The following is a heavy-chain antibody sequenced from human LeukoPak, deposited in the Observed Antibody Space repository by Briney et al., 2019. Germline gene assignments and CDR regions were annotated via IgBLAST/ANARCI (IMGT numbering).Heavy chain of an antibody. D-gene: IGHD2-15*01. Sequence: GGSLRLSCAASGFTFNTYAMHWVRQAPGKGLEWVAIIWYDGSGKYYADSVRGRFAISRDNSENTLYLQMNSLRAEDTAVYYCGRVGCTGGNCKPYAYYATDVWSQGTTVTVSS. CDR2: IWYDGSGK. J-gene: IGHJ6*02. CDR1: GFTFNTYA. V-gene: IGHV3-33*01. CDR3: GRVGCTGGNCKPYAYYATDV.